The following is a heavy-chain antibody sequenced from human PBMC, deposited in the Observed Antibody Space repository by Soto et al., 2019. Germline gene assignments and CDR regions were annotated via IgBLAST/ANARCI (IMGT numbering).Heavy chain of an antibody. CDR2: ISGSGGST. D-gene: IGHD3-22*01. V-gene: IGHV3-23*01. J-gene: IGHJ4*02. CDR3: AKDSSGYPGGYFDY. Sequence: GGSLRLSCAASGFTFSSYAMSWVRQAPGKGLEWVSAISGSGGSTYYADSVKGRFTISRDNSKNTLYLQMNSLRAEDTAVYYWAKDSSGYPGGYFDYWGQGTRVTVSS. CDR1: GFTFSSYA.